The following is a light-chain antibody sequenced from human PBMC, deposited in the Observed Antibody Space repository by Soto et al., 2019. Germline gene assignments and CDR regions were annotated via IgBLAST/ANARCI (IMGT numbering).Light chain of an antibody. CDR2: GAS. CDR3: QQYGNLVT. V-gene: IGKV3-20*01. J-gene: IGKJ4*01. CDR1: QSVYNNY. Sequence: EIVLTQSPGTVSLSPGERATLSCRASQSVYNNYIAWYQQSPGQAPRVLIYGASTRATGTPDRFSGSGSGTDFTFTISRLEPEDSAVYYCQQYGNLVTFGGGTKVEMK.